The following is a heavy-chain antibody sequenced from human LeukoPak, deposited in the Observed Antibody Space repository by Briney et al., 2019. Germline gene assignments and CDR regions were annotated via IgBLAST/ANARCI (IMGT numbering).Heavy chain of an antibody. J-gene: IGHJ5*02. CDR1: GGSISSSIYY. V-gene: IGHV4-39*07. CDR2: VFYNGAT. CDR3: ARGGARRFDP. Sequence: SETLSLTCIVSGGSISSSIYYWAWVRQPPGKGLEWIGTVFYNGATQYSPSLRSRVTISIDTSTNQFSLKLSSVTAADTAVYYCARGGARRFDPWGQGTLVTVSS.